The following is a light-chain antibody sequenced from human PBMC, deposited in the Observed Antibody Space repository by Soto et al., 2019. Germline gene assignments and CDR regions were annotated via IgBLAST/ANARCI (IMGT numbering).Light chain of an antibody. Sequence: QSVLTQPPSVSGAPGQRVTISCTGSSSNIGAGYNVHWYQQVPGTAPKLLIFDNNDRPSGVSDRLSGSKSGNTASLTISGLQAEDEGDYYCCSSVSGSPFDVLFGGGTKVTVL. CDR2: DNN. CDR3: CSSVSGSPFDVL. V-gene: IGLV1-40*01. CDR1: SSNIGAGYN. J-gene: IGLJ3*02.